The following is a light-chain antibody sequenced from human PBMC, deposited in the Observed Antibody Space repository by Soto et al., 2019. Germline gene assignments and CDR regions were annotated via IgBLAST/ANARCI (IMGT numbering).Light chain of an antibody. J-gene: IGLJ1*01. CDR1: ALPKQY. CDR3: QSADSSGTYPDV. CDR2: KDS. V-gene: IGLV3-25*03. Sequence: SYELTQPPSVSVSRGQTARITCSGDALPKQYAYWYQQKPGQAPVLVIYKDSERPSGIPERFSGSSSGTTVTLTISGVQAEDEADYYCQSADSSGTYPDVFGTGTKLTVL.